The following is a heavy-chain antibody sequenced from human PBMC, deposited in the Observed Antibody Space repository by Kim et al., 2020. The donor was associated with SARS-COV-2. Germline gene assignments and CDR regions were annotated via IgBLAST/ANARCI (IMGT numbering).Heavy chain of an antibody. CDR3: ARGGENSDWHDSSGSDAFDI. CDR2: IIPNCGKT. D-gene: IGHD3-22*01. J-gene: IGHJ3*02. CDR1: GDTFSSYA. V-gene: IGHV1-69*06. Sequence: SVKVSCKASGDTFSSYAINWVRQAPGQGLEWMGGIIPNCGKTNYAQKFQGRVTMTADKSTSTAYMELSSLRSEDTAVYYCARGGENSDWHDSSGSDAFDIWGQGTMVTVSS.